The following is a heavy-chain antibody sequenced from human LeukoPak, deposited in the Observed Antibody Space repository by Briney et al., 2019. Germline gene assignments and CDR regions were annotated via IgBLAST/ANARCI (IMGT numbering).Heavy chain of an antibody. D-gene: IGHD3-22*01. CDR1: GGSFSGYY. J-gene: IGHJ4*02. V-gene: IGHV4-59*08. CDR2: IYSGGST. Sequence: SETLSLTCAVYGGSFSGYYWSWIRQPPGKGLEWIGYIYSGGSTIYNPSLKSRLTISIDTSKSQFSLKLSSVTAADTAVYYCAINSSGDSSGYDYWGQGTLVTVSS. CDR3: AINSSGDSSGYDY.